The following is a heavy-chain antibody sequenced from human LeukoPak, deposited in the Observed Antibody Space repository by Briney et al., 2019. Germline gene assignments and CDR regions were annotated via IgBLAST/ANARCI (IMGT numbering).Heavy chain of an antibody. J-gene: IGHJ5*02. CDR3: ARPPLGYCTGGSCSFDP. CDR2: IKQDGSQK. CDR1: GFTFSNHA. D-gene: IGHD2-15*01. Sequence: GGSLRLSCEASGFTFSNHAMHWVRQAPGKGLGWVATIKQDGSQKYYVDSVKGRFTISRDNAKNSLYLQMSNLRGEDTAVYYCARPPLGYCTGGSCSFDPWGQGTLVTVSS. V-gene: IGHV3-7*01.